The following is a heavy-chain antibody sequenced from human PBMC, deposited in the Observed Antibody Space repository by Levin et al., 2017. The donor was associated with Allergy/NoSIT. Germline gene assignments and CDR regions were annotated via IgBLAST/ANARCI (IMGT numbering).Heavy chain of an antibody. D-gene: IGHD4-17*01. Sequence: GESLKISCKASGYIFTTYAIHWVRQAPGQRLEWMGWINTGNGNIKYSQNFQGRVIISQDTSASTVYMDLSSLRSEDTAVHYCARDMTTVTGAEYCQHWGQGTLVTVSS. CDR2: INTGNGNI. J-gene: IGHJ1*01. CDR1: GYIFTTYA. CDR3: ARDMTTVTGAEYCQH. V-gene: IGHV1-3*04.